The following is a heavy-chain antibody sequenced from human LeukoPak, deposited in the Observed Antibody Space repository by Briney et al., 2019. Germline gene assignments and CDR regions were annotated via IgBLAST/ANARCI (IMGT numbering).Heavy chain of an antibody. Sequence: GESLKISCKGSGYTFTSYWIGWVRQMPGKGLDWMGIFYPGDSDTRYSPSFQGQVTISADKSISTAYLQWSSLKASDTAMYYRARRGDSSGYYLGYWGQGTLVTVSS. D-gene: IGHD3-22*01. CDR1: GYTFTSYW. J-gene: IGHJ4*02. CDR2: FYPGDSDT. CDR3: ARRGDSSGYYLGY. V-gene: IGHV5-51*01.